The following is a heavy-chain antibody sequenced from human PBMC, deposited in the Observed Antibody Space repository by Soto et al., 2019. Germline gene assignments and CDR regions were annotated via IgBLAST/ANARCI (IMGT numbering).Heavy chain of an antibody. J-gene: IGHJ4*02. CDR3: ARDRLLEWLPEWLRGHEEVPI. D-gene: IGHD3-3*01. CDR1: GYTFTSYA. CDR2: INAGNGNT. Sequence: GASVKVSCKASGYTFTSYAMHWVRQAPGQRLEWMGWINAGNGNTKYSQKFQGRVTITRDTSASTAYMELSSLRSEDTAVYYCARDRLLEWLPEWLRGHEEVPIWGQGTLVTVSS. V-gene: IGHV1-3*01.